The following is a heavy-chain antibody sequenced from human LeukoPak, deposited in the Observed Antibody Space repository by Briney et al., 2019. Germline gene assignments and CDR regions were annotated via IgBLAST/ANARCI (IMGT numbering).Heavy chain of an antibody. CDR1: GGSISSYY. V-gene: IGHV4-4*07. J-gene: IGHJ5*02. CDR3: ARDQVDPYGDPNWFDP. D-gene: IGHD4-17*01. CDR2: IYTSGST. Sequence: KSSETLSLTCTVSGGSISSYYWSWIRQPAGKGLEWIGRIYTSGSTNYNPSLKSRVTMSVDTSKNQFSLKLSSVTAADTAVYYCARDQVDPYGDPNWFDPWGQGTLVTVSS.